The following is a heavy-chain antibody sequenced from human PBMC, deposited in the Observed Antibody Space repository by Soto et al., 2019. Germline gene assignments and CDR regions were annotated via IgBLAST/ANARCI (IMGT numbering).Heavy chain of an antibody. CDR1: GFTFSSYS. CDR3: ARVNSYYYGMDV. CDR2: ISSSSSTI. V-gene: IGHV3-48*01. Sequence: PGGSLRLSCAASGFTFSSYSMNWVRQAPGKGLEWVSYISSSSSTIYYADSVKGRFTLSRDSSKNTLDLQMNSLRAEDTAVYYCARVNSYYYGMDVSGQGTTVTVSS. J-gene: IGHJ6*02.